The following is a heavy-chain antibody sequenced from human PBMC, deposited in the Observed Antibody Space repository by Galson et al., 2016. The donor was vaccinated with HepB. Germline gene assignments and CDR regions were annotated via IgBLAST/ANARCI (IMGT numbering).Heavy chain of an antibody. CDR3: ARVFGADYGGIWYSDL. J-gene: IGHJ2*01. CDR2: IKEDGSEK. D-gene: IGHD4-23*01. V-gene: IGHV3-7*01. CDR1: GFKFSNYS. Sequence: SLRLSCAASGFKFSNYSMNWVRQAPGKGLEWVAIIKEDGSEKYYVGSVEGRFTISRDNPKNSVYLQMTVLRAEDTALYYCARVFGADYGGIWYSDLWGRGTLVTVSS.